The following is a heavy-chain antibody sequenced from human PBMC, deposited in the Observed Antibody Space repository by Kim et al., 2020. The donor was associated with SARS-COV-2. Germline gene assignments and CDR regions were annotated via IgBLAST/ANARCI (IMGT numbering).Heavy chain of an antibody. D-gene: IGHD6-19*01. CDR3: ATGLGLVLLAFDY. J-gene: IGHJ4*02. Sequence: YAQKFQGRVTMTEDTSTDTAYMELSSLRSEDTAVYYCATGLGLVLLAFDYWGQGTLVTVSS. V-gene: IGHV1-24*01.